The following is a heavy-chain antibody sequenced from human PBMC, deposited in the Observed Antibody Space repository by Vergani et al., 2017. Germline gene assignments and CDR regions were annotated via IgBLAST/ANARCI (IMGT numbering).Heavy chain of an antibody. Sequence: QVQLVQSGAEVKKPGASVKVSCKASGYTFTDYFMHWVRQAPGQGLEWMGWINPNSGGTNYAQKFQGRVTTTRDTSISTAYMELSNLRADDTAVYYCARVGTSSNRDYFDYWVQGTLVTVSS. CDR1: GYTFTDYF. D-gene: IGHD2-2*01. CDR2: INPNSGGT. J-gene: IGHJ4*02. V-gene: IGHV1-2*02. CDR3: ARVGTSSNRDYFDY.